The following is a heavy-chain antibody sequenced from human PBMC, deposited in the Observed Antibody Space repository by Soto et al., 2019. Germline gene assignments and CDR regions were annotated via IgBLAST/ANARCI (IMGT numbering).Heavy chain of an antibody. Sequence: QVQLVESGGGLVKPGGSLRLSCAASGFTFSDYYTSWIRQAPGKGLEWVSYISSSSSYTNYADSVKGRFTISRDNAKNSLYLQMNSLRAEDTAVYYCAREAGDVYGMDVWGQGTTVTVSS. V-gene: IGHV3-11*05. D-gene: IGHD2-21*02. J-gene: IGHJ6*02. CDR1: GFTFSDYY. CDR2: ISSSSSYT. CDR3: AREAGDVYGMDV.